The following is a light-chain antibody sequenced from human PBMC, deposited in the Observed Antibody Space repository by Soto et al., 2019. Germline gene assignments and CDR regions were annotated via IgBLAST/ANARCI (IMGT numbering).Light chain of an antibody. CDR1: QSISSW. Sequence: DIQLTQSPYLLSACIGDRVALTCLASQSISSWLAWYQQRPGKAPKLLIYEASSLESGVPSRFSASGSGTEFTLTINSLQPDDFATYYCQQYNDYSRTFGQGTKVDIK. CDR3: QQYNDYSRT. V-gene: IGKV1-5*03. J-gene: IGKJ1*01. CDR2: EAS.